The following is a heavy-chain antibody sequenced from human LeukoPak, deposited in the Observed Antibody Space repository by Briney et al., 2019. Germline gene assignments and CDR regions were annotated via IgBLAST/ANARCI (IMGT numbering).Heavy chain of an antibody. D-gene: IGHD3-10*01. V-gene: IGHV3-11*06. J-gene: IGHJ4*02. Sequence: GGPLRLSCAASGVTFRDYYMSWISQAPGKGLELASSISSSSSYTNYADSVKGRFTISRDNAKNSLYLQMNSLRAEDTAVYYCARGLTSSGSSYFDYWGQGTLVTVSS. CDR3: ARGLTSSGSSYFDY. CDR2: ISSSSSYT. CDR1: GVTFRDYY.